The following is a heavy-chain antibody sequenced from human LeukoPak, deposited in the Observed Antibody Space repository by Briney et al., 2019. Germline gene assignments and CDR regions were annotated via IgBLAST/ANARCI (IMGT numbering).Heavy chain of an antibody. Sequence: PGRSLRLSCAASGFTFSSYAMHWVRQAPGKGLEWVAVISYDGSNKYYADSVKGRFTISRDNSKNTLYLQMNSLRAEDTAVYYCARENDFWSGYSYFDYWGQGTLVTVSS. CDR2: ISYDGSNK. J-gene: IGHJ4*02. CDR3: ARENDFWSGYSYFDY. V-gene: IGHV3-30*04. D-gene: IGHD3-3*01. CDR1: GFTFSSYA.